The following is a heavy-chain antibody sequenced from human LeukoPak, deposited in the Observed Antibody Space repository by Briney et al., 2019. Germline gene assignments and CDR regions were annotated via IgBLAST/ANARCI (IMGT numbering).Heavy chain of an antibody. CDR1: GFSLSTRGVG. Sequence: SGPTLANPTQTLTPTCTFSGFSLSTRGVGVCWIRQPSGKALEWLALLYWSDDKRYSPSLQSRLTISKDTSKNQVVLTMTNMDPVDTATYFCAHVSYSGSYYGFDYWGQGALVTVSS. J-gene: IGHJ4*02. D-gene: IGHD1-26*01. CDR3: AHVSYSGSYYGFDY. CDR2: LYWSDDK. V-gene: IGHV2-5*01.